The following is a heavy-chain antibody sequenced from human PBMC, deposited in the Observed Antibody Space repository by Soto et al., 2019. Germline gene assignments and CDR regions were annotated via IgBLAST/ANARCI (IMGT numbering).Heavy chain of an antibody. CDR2: IWYDGSNK. CDR1: GFTFSSYG. D-gene: IGHD6-19*01. Sequence: PGGSLRLSCAASGFTFSSYGMHWVRQAPGKGLEWVAVIWYDGSNKYYADSVKGRFTISRDNSKNTLYLQMNSLRAEDTAVYYCARGKNVRIAVAAPPDYWGQGTLVTVSS. CDR3: ARGKNVRIAVAAPPDY. J-gene: IGHJ4*02. V-gene: IGHV3-33*01.